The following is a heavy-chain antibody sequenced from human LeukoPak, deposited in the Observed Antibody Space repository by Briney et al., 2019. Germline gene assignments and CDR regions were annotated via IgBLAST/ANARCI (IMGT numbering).Heavy chain of an antibody. V-gene: IGHV4-30-4*08. CDR2: IYYSGST. Sequence: SETLSLTCAVSGSSISSGDYYWSWIRQPPGKGLEWIGYIYYSGSTYYNPSLKSRVTISVDTSKNQFSLKLSSVTAANTAVYYCARGPSQWGNALDIWGQGTMVTVSS. CDR3: ARGPSQWGNALDI. J-gene: IGHJ3*02. CDR1: GSSISSGDYY. D-gene: IGHD3-16*01.